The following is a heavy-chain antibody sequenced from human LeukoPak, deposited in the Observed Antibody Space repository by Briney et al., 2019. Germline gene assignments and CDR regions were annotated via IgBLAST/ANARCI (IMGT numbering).Heavy chain of an antibody. D-gene: IGHD6-19*01. V-gene: IGHV1-69*01. CDR2: IIPIFGTA. CDR1: GGTFSSYA. CDR3: ARDHPSGYSSGWAY. Sequence: GSSVKVSCKASGGTFSSYAISWVRQAPGQGLEWMGGIIPIFGTANYAQKFQGRVTITADESTSTVYMELSSLRSQDTAVYYCARDHPSGYSSGWAYWGQGTLVTVSS. J-gene: IGHJ4*02.